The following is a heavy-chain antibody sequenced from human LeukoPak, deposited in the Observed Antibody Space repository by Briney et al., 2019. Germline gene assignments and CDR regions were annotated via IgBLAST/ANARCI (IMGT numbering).Heavy chain of an antibody. J-gene: IGHJ5*02. D-gene: IGHD2-2*01. Sequence: SETLSLTCAVYGGSFNGYYWSWIRQPPGKGLEWIGEINHSGSTNYNPSLKSRVTISVDTSKNQFSLKLSSVTAADTAVYYCARGGMRGYCSSTSCPDKYNWFDPWGQGTLVTVSS. CDR1: GGSFNGYY. CDR3: ARGGMRGYCSSTSCPDKYNWFDP. CDR2: INHSGST. V-gene: IGHV4-34*01.